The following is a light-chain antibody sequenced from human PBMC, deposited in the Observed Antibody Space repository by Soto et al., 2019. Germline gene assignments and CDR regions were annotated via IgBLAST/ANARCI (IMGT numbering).Light chain of an antibody. Sequence: EIGRTQSPATLSVSPGERATLSCRASQSVSSNLAWYQQIPGQAPRLLIYGASTRATGIPARFRSSGSGTEFTLTISSLQSEDFAVYYCQQYNNWPPSWTFGQGAKVEIK. CDR2: GAS. V-gene: IGKV3-15*01. CDR3: QQYNNWPPSWT. CDR1: QSVSSN. J-gene: IGKJ1*01.